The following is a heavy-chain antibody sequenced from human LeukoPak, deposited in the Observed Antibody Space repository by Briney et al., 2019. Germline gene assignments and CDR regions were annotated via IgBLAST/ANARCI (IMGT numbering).Heavy chain of an antibody. Sequence: GASVKVSCKASGYTFTGYYMHWVRQAPGQGLEWMGWINPNNDDTNYAQKFQGRVTMTRDTSISTAYMELSRLTSDDTAVYYCARRGSGCGYDYWGQGTLVTVSS. CDR1: GYTFTGYY. CDR2: INPNNDDT. D-gene: IGHD5-18*01. J-gene: IGHJ4*02. V-gene: IGHV1-2*02. CDR3: ARRGSGCGYDY.